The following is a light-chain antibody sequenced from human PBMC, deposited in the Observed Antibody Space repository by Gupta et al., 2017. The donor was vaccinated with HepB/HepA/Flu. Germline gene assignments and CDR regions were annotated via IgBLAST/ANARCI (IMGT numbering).Light chain of an antibody. J-gene: IGLJ2*01. CDR1: NSDIGSYDL. CDR3: CSYAGNSLMI. Sequence: QSALTQPASVSASPGQAITISCTGTNSDIGSYDLVSWYQQHPGKAPKLIIYEVNKRPSEISDRFSASKSGKVAFLTISGLQAEDEAHYYCCSYAGNSLMIFGGGTKVTVL. V-gene: IGLV2-23*02. CDR2: EVN.